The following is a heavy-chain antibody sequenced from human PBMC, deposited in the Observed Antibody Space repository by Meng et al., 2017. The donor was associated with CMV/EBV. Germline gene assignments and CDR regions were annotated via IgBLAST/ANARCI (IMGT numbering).Heavy chain of an antibody. CDR2: ISYDGSNK. V-gene: IGHV3-30-3*01. CDR3: ARDGTSDAFDI. D-gene: IGHD1-1*01. Sequence: SCKASGGTFSSYAMHWVRQAPGKGLEWVAVISYDGSNKYYADSVKGRFTISRDNSKNTLYLQMNSLRAEDTAVYYCARDGTSDAFDIWGQGTMVTVSS. J-gene: IGHJ3*02. CDR1: GGTFSSYA.